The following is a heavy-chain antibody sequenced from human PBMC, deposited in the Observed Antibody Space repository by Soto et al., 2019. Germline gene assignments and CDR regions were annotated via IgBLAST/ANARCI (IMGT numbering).Heavy chain of an antibody. D-gene: IGHD4-17*01. CDR3: ARVGDDYGDYGSLRY. J-gene: IGHJ4*02. CDR1: GGTFSSYT. CDR2: IIPILGIA. V-gene: IGHV1-69*02. Sequence: QVQLVQSGAEVKKPGSSVKVSCKASGGTFSSYTISWVRQAPGQGLEWMGRIIPILGIANYAQKFQGRVTITADKSTSIAYMDLSSLRSEATAVYYCARVGDDYGDYGSLRYWGQGTLVNVSS.